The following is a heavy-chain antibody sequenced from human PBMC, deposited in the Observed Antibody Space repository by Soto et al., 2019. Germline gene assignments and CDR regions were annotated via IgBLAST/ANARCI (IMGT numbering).Heavy chain of an antibody. D-gene: IGHD2-15*01. CDR2: IYYSGST. CDR3: ARGRGSGGSSNNWFDP. Sequence: PSETLSLTCTVSGGSISSYYWSWIRQPPGKGLERIGYIYYSGSTNYNPSLKSRVTISVDTSKNQFSLKLRSVTAADTAVYYCARGRGSGGSSNNWFDPWGQGTLVTVSS. V-gene: IGHV4-59*01. CDR1: GGSISSYY. J-gene: IGHJ5*02.